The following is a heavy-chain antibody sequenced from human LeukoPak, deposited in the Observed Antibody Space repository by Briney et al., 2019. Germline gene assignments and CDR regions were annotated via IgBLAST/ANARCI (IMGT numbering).Heavy chain of an antibody. CDR2: IIPIFGTA. V-gene: IGHV1-69*06. J-gene: IGHJ4*02. CDR3: ASALRYFDWLGNY. CDR1: GGTFSSYA. Sequence: GASVKVSCKASGGTFSSYAISWVRQAPGQGLEWMGGIIPIFGTANYAQKFQGRATITADKSTSTAYMELSSLRSEDTAVYYCASALRYFDWLGNYWGQGTLVTVS. D-gene: IGHD3-9*01.